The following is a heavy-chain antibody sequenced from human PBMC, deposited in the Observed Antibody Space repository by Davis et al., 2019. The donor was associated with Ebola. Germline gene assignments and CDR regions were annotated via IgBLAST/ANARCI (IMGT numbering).Heavy chain of an antibody. D-gene: IGHD6-19*01. Sequence: GESLKISCAASGFTFSSYAMHWVRQAPGKGLEWVAIISYDGSNKYYADSVKGRFTISRDNAKNSLYLQMNSLRDEDTAVYYCARSTRAGYSSGWNDYWGQGTLVTVSS. CDR1: GFTFSSYA. CDR2: ISYDGSNK. CDR3: ARSTRAGYSSGWNDY. J-gene: IGHJ4*02. V-gene: IGHV3-30-3*01.